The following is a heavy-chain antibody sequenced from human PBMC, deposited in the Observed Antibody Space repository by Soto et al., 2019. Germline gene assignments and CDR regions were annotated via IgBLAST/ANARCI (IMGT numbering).Heavy chain of an antibody. CDR3: AKKAGIISRYGLDV. Sequence: GGSPRLSCAASGFTFSSFAMNWVRQAPGKGLEWVAVISGNATSTYYADSVKGRFTISRDNSKNTMYLQMNSLRAEDTAVYYCAKKAGIISRYGLDVWGQRTTVTVSS. J-gene: IGHJ6*02. CDR1: GFTFSSFA. CDR2: ISGNATST. V-gene: IGHV3-23*01.